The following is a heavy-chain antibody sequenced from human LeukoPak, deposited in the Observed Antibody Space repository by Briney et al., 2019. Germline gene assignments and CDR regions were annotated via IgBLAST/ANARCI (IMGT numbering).Heavy chain of an antibody. V-gene: IGHV3-23*01. Sequence: GGSLRLSCAASGFTFSSYAMSWVRQAPGKGLEWVSAISGSGGSTYYADSVKGRFTISRDSGRKSVYLQMNSLTTDDTAFYFCAKELDTMFFDYWGQGALVTVSS. CDR1: GFTFSSYA. CDR3: AKELDTMFFDY. J-gene: IGHJ4*02. CDR2: ISGSGGST. D-gene: IGHD3-10*02.